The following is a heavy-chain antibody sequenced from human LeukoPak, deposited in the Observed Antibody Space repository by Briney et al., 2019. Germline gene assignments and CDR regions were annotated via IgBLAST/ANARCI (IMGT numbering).Heavy chain of an antibody. CDR2: MNPNSGNT. D-gene: IGHD3-10*01. Sequence: EASVKVSCKASGYTFTSYDINWVRQAPGQGLEWMGWMNPNSGNTGYAQKFRGSVTMTRNISTATAYMELSSLKSDDTAVYYCARVNTYYYGSGVSRAFHMWGQGTMVTVSS. V-gene: IGHV1-8*01. CDR1: GYTFTSYD. J-gene: IGHJ3*02. CDR3: ARVNTYYYGSGVSRAFHM.